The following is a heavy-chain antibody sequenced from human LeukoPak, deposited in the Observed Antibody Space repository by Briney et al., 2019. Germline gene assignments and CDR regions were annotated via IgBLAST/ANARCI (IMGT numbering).Heavy chain of an antibody. Sequence: GGSLRLSCAASGFIFSRYAMTWVRQVPGKGLEWVSTISSSGHSTYYADSVKGRFTISRDNSKNTLDLQMNSLRAEDTAVYYCAKDLAVTTFIAYGMDVWGQGTTVTVSS. CDR1: GFIFSRYA. V-gene: IGHV3-23*01. D-gene: IGHD4-17*01. J-gene: IGHJ6*02. CDR3: AKDLAVTTFIAYGMDV. CDR2: ISSSGHST.